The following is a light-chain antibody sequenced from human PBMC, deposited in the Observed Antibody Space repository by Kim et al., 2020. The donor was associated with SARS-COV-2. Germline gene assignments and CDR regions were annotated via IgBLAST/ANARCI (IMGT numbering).Light chain of an antibody. CDR3: QQRISWPLT. CDR2: DAS. J-gene: IGKJ4*01. V-gene: IGKV3-11*01. CDR1: QSIRNY. Sequence: LPAGERATLSCRASQSIRNYLAWYQQKPGQAPRLLIYDASNRATGIPARVSGSGSGTDFTLTISSLEPEDFAVYYCQQRISWPLTFGGGTKVDIK.